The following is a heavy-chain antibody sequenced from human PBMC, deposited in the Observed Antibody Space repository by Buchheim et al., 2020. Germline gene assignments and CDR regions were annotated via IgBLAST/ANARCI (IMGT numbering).Heavy chain of an antibody. J-gene: IGHJ1*01. CDR1: GGTFSSYT. CDR2: IIPILGIA. V-gene: IGHV1-69*02. CDR3: ARTDCSGGSCYSPYFQH. D-gene: IGHD2-15*01. Sequence: QVQLVQSGAEVKKPGSSVKVSCKASGGTFSSYTISWVRQAPGQGLEWMGRIIPILGIANYAQKFQGRVTITADQSTSTAYMELSSLRSEDTAVYYCARTDCSGGSCYSPYFQHWGQGTL.